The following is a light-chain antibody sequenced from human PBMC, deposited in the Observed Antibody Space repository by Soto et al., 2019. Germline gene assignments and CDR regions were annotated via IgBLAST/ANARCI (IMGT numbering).Light chain of an antibody. CDR2: GAS. J-gene: IGKJ1*01. Sequence: EIVMTQSPATLSVSPGERATLSCRASQSVSSDLAWYQQKPGQAPRLLICGASTRATGIPARFSGSGSGTEFTLTISSLQSEDFAVYYCQQYNNWPWTFGQGTKV. V-gene: IGKV3-15*01. CDR3: QQYNNWPWT. CDR1: QSVSSD.